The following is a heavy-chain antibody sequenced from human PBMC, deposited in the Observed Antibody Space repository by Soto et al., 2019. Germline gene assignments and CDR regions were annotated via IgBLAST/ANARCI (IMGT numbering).Heavy chain of an antibody. D-gene: IGHD3-3*01. CDR2: GYHGGSL. CDR3: VRTFDYYGMDV. CDR1: GYSMTSGYY. J-gene: IGHJ6*02. Sequence: PSETLSLTCAVSGYSMTSGYYWGWVRQPPGKGLEWLGSGYHGGSLYYNPSLKGRVTISLDTSKNHFSLDLTSVTAADTAVYHCVRTFDYYGMDVWGQGTTVTVSS. V-gene: IGHV4-38-2*01.